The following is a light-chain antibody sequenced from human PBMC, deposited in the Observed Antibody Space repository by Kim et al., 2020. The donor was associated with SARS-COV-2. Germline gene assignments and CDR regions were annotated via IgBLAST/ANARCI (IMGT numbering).Light chain of an antibody. V-gene: IGLV2-23*01. CDR1: GGDVGGDEF. J-gene: IGLJ3*02. CDR3: CSYAGGTTWV. Sequence: GRSSTMSGTGTGGDVGGDEFGAWHQQHPGRPPKVSIFGGGERPSGVSNRGSGAKSGNTAALTISGVRAEDEADYCCCSYAGGTTWVLGGGTKRTVL. CDR2: GGG.